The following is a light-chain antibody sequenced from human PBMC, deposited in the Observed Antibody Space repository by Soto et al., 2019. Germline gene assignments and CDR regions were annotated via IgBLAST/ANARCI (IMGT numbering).Light chain of an antibody. CDR1: SSDVGCHDY. J-gene: IGLJ1*01. V-gene: IGLV2-11*01. CDR3: CSYAGTYTFYV. Sequence: TGTSSDVGCHDYVSWYQQPPGKAPKLMIYDVTKRPSGVPDRFSGSRSGNTASLTISGLHAEDDADYYCCSYAGTYTFYVFGTGTKVTVL. CDR2: DVT.